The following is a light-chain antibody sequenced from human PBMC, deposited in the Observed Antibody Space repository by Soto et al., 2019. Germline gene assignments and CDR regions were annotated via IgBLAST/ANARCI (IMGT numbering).Light chain of an antibody. CDR3: QQYNIWPS. CDR1: HTVSRN. J-gene: IGKJ5*01. V-gene: IGKV3-15*01. Sequence: ELVITQSPSTLSVSPEEIANLSCRASHTVSRNLARYQQRPGPAPRLLISDISNRAAGVPARFSGSGSETEFTLTIRSLQSEDFAVYFCQQYNIWPSFGQVTRLEIK. CDR2: DIS.